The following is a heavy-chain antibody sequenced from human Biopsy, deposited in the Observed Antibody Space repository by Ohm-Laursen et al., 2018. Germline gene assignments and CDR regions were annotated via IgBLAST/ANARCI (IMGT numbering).Heavy chain of an antibody. V-gene: IGHV3-21*06. CDR1: GVTLSGYA. CDR2: ISASSSYI. J-gene: IGHJ5*01. D-gene: IGHD3-10*01. CDR3: ATELLPPGVGGPWLDS. Sequence: GSLRLSCAASGVTLSGYAMNWVRQVPGKGLEWVSSISASSSYIYYADSVKGRFTVSRDNTKNTLYLQMNSLRAADTAIYFCATELLPPGVGGPWLDSWGQGTPVTVSS.